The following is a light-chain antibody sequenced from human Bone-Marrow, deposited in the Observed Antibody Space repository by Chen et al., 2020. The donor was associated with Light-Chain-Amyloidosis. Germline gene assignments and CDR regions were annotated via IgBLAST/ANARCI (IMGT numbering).Light chain of an antibody. Sequence: EIVLTQSPDTLSLSPGERATLSCKASQDINRYLAWYQQKPGQAPRLLIYDTSNRATGIPARFRGSGSGTDFTLSISSLEPEDFAVYYCQQRLSWPPLTFGQGTRLEIK. J-gene: IGKJ5*01. CDR2: DTS. CDR3: QQRLSWPPLT. CDR1: QDINRY. V-gene: IGKV3-11*01.